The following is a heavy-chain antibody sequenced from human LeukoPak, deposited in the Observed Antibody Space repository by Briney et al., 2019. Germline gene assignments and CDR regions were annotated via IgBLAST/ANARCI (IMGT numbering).Heavy chain of an antibody. Sequence: GGSLRLSCAASGFTFSSYGMHWVRQAPGKGLEWVSAISGSGGSTYYADSVKGRFTISGDNSKNTLYLQMNSLRAEDTAVYYCAKDYYYGSGSYYTEFDYWGRGTLVTVSS. CDR1: GFTFSSYG. V-gene: IGHV3-23*01. CDR3: AKDYYYGSGSYYTEFDY. D-gene: IGHD3-10*01. J-gene: IGHJ4*02. CDR2: ISGSGGST.